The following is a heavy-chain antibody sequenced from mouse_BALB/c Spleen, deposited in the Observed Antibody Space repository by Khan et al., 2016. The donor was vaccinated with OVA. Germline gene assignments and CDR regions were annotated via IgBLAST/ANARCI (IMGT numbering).Heavy chain of an antibody. V-gene: IGHV3-2*02. CDR1: GYSITSGYG. CDR3: ARTARIKY. CDR2: ISYSGST. D-gene: IGHD1-2*01. Sequence: EVKLEESGPGLVKPSQSLSLTCTVTGYSITSGYGWNWIRQFPGNKLEWMGYISYSGSTNYNPSLKSRISITRDTSKNQFFLHLNSVTTEDTATYYCARTARIKYWGQGTTLTVSS. J-gene: IGHJ2*01.